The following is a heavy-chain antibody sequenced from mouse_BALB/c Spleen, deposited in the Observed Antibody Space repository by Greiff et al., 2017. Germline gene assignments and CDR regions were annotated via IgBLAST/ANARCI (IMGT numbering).Heavy chain of an antibody. Sequence: EVHLVESGGGLVQPGGSRKLSCAASGFTFSSFGMHWVRQAPEKGLEWVAYISSGSSTIYYADTVKGRFTISRDNPKNTLFLQMTSLRSEDTAMYYCARSRKYDYETWFAYWGQGTLVTVSA. CDR3: ARSRKYDYETWFAY. CDR2: ISSGSSTI. J-gene: IGHJ3*01. D-gene: IGHD2-4*01. CDR1: GFTFSSFG. V-gene: IGHV5-17*02.